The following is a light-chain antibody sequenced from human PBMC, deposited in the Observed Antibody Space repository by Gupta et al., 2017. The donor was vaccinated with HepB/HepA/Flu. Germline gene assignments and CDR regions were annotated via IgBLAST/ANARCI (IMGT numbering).Light chain of an antibody. V-gene: IGKV2-28*01. J-gene: IGKJ2*01. CDR1: QTLLHRDGYHF. Sequence: IVMTQSPLPLAVTSREPPSISCRSSQTLLHRDGYHFLNWHVQKPGQSPHLLIYVASSRASGVPDRFNGSGSGTDFTLFISRVEAEDVGIYFCMQTLDTPYTFGQGTKLEI. CDR2: VAS. CDR3: MQTLDTPYT.